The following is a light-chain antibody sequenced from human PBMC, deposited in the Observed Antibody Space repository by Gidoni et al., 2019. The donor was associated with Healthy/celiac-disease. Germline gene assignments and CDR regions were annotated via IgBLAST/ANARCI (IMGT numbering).Light chain of an antibody. J-gene: IGKJ1*01. CDR1: QSVSSN. V-gene: IGKV3-15*01. CDR3: QQYNNWAQT. Sequence: EIVMTQSPATLSVSTGERATLSCRASQSVSSNLAWYQQKPGQAPRLLIYGAATRATGIPARFSGSGSGTEFTLTISSLQSEDFAVYYCQQYNNWAQTFGQXTKVEIK. CDR2: GAA.